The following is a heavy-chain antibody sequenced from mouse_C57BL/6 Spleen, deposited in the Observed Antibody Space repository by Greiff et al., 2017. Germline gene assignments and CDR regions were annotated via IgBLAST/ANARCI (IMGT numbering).Heavy chain of an antibody. CDR3: ARRNWGSSYVGWYFDV. CDR1: GYAFSSYW. V-gene: IGHV1-80*01. J-gene: IGHJ1*03. CDR2: IYPGDGDT. D-gene: IGHD1-1*01. Sequence: QVQLQQSGAELVKPGASVKISCKASGYAFSSYWMNWVKQRPGKGLEWIGQIYPGDGDTNYNGKFKGKATLTADKSSSTAYMQLSSLTSEDSAVYFCARRNWGSSYVGWYFDVWGTGTTVTVSS.